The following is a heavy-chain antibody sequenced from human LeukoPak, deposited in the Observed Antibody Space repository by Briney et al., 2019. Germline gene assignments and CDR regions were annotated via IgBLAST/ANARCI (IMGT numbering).Heavy chain of an antibody. J-gene: IGHJ4*02. V-gene: IGHV1-18*01. D-gene: IGHD6-13*01. CDR1: GYTFTSYG. CDR3: ARGNPEYSSSWYLWHPRLYYFDY. CDR2: ISAYNGNT. Sequence: ASVKVSCKASGYTFTSYGISWVRQAPGQGLEWMGWISAYNGNTNYAQKLQGRVTMTTDTSTSTAYMELRSLRSDDTAVYYCARGNPEYSSSWYLWHPRLYYFDYWGQGTLVTVSS.